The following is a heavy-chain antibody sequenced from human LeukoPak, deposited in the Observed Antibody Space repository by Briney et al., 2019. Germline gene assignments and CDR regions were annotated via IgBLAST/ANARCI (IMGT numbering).Heavy chain of an antibody. J-gene: IGHJ4*02. Sequence: GGFLRLSCAASGFIFSDAWMSWVRQAPGKGLEWVGRVKSKIDGGAADHAAPVKDRFSVSRDDSKNTIYLEMNSLETEDTAMYYCTTLSLVRGIRPHWGLGTLVTVSS. V-gene: IGHV3-15*01. CDR2: VKSKIDGGAA. CDR1: GFIFSDAW. D-gene: IGHD3-10*01. CDR3: TTLSLVRGIRPH.